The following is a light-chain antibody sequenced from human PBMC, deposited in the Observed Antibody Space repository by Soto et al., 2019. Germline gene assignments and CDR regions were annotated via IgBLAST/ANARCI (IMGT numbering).Light chain of an antibody. Sequence: EIVLTKSPGTLSLSPGERATLSCRASQSVSCSCLAWDQQKPGQAPRLLIYDASSRATGIPDKFSGSGSGTDFTLTISRLEPEDFAMYYCQQYGSSPYTFGQGTKLEIK. V-gene: IGKV3-20*01. CDR1: QSVSCSC. CDR3: QQYGSSPYT. CDR2: DAS. J-gene: IGKJ2*01.